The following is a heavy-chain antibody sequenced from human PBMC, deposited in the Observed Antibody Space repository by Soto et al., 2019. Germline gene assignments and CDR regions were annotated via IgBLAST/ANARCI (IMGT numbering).Heavy chain of an antibody. CDR2: ISAYNGNT. Sequence: SVKVSCKASGYTFTSYGISWVRQAPGQGLEWMGWISAYNGNTNYAQKLQGRVTMTTDTSTSTAYMELRSLRSDDTAVYYCARDGIVLMVYAALFDYWGQGTLVTVSS. D-gene: IGHD2-8*01. J-gene: IGHJ4*02. CDR1: GYTFTSYG. V-gene: IGHV1-18*01. CDR3: ARDGIVLMVYAALFDY.